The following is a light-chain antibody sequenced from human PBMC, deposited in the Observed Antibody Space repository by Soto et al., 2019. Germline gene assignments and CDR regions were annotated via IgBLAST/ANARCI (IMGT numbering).Light chain of an antibody. Sequence: DIQMTQSPSSLSASVGDRVTITCRASQSISSYLNWYQQKPGKAPKLLIYAASSLQSGVPSRFSGSGSGTDFTLTISSLQPEDFATYYCQQSYSTPPLFTFGLGTKVDIK. CDR1: QSISSY. CDR3: QQSYSTPPLFT. CDR2: AAS. J-gene: IGKJ3*01. V-gene: IGKV1-39*01.